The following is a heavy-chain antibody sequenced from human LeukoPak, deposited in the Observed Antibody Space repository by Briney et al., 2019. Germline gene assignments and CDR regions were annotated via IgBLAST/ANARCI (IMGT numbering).Heavy chain of an antibody. D-gene: IGHD2-15*01. Sequence: PSQTLSLTCIVSGGSISSGDYYRSWIRQPPGKGLEWIGYIYYSGSTYYNPSLRSRVTMSVDTSKNQFSLKLSSVTAADTAVYYCARAKRYCSGGRCYYYYGMDVWGKGTTVTVSS. J-gene: IGHJ6*04. CDR1: GGSISSGDYY. CDR2: IYYSGST. V-gene: IGHV4-30-4*01. CDR3: ARAKRYCSGGRCYYYYGMDV.